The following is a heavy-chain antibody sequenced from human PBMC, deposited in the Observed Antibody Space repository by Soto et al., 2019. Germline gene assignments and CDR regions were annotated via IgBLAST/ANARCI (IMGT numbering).Heavy chain of an antibody. V-gene: IGHV3-21*01. Sequence: GGSIRLCYAASGFTFSSYSMNCVRQAPGKGLEWVSSISSSSSYIYYADSVKGRFTISRDNAKNSLYLQMNSLRAEDKAVYYCASSLYGDYIPFDYWGQGTLVTVSS. D-gene: IGHD4-17*01. J-gene: IGHJ4*02. CDR2: ISSSSSYI. CDR3: ASSLYGDYIPFDY. CDR1: GFTFSSYS.